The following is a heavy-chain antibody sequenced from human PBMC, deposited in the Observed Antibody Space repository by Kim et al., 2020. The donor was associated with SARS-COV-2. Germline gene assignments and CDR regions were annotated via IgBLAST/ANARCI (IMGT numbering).Heavy chain of an antibody. CDR3: AKGYSSSWKSFAFDI. J-gene: IGHJ3*02. CDR2: ISYDGSNK. CDR1: GFTFSSYG. V-gene: IGHV3-30*18. D-gene: IGHD6-13*01. Sequence: GGSLRLSCAASGFTFSSYGMHWVRQAPGKGLEWVAVISYDGSNKYYADSVKGRFTISRDNSKNTLYLQMNSLRAEDTAVYYCAKGYSSSWKSFAFDIWG.